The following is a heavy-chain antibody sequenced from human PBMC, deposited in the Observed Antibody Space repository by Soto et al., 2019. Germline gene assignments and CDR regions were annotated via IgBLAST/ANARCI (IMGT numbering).Heavy chain of an antibody. CDR1: GVTISGYW. Sequence: EVQLVESGGDLVQPGGSLRLSCAASGVTISGYWMHWVRQAPGKGLVWVSRISSDGSRTDYADSVKGRFTISRDNAMNPVHLQMNSLGVGDPAVYYGARSCGGEKKGFDPWGQGTLVTVSS. V-gene: IGHV3-74*01. D-gene: IGHD4-17*01. CDR2: ISSDGSRT. J-gene: IGHJ5*02. CDR3: ARSCGGEKKGFDP.